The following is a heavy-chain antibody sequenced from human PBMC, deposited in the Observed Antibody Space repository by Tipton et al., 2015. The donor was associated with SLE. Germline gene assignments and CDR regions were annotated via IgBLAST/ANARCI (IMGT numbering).Heavy chain of an antibody. Sequence: TLSLTCTVSGDTISSYYWSWIRQPPGKGLQWIGYIYYSGSTNYNPSLKSRVTISVDTSKKQFSLKLSSVTAADTAVYYCARDRSGGAGFDYWGQGTLVTVSS. V-gene: IGHV4-59*01. CDR1: GDTISSYY. J-gene: IGHJ4*02. D-gene: IGHD6-19*01. CDR3: ARDRSGGAGFDY. CDR2: IYYSGST.